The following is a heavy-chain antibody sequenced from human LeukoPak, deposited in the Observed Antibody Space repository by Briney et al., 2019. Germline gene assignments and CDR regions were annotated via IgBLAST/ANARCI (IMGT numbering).Heavy chain of an antibody. CDR3: ARATGTYWWFDS. V-gene: IGHV1-18*01. J-gene: IGHJ5*01. CDR2: ISAYNGNT. D-gene: IGHD1-26*01. Sequence: ASVKVSCKASGYTFTSYGISWVRQAPGQGLEWMGWISAYNGNTNYAQKLQGRVTMTTDTSTSTAYMELSRLRSDDTAIYYCARATGTYWWFDSWGQGTLVTVSS. CDR1: GYTFTSYG.